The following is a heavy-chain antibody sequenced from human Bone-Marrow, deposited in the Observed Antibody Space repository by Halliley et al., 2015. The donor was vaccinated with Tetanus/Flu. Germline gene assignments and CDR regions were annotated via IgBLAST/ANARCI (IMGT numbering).Heavy chain of an antibody. Sequence: WVSIIYSSGSTDHADSVRGRFTVSRDTSKNTMYLQMDGLRAEDTAVYYCVREGYYENYAMDLWGQGATVTVSS. V-gene: IGHV3-53*01. CDR3: VREGYYENYAMDL. CDR2: IYSSGST. D-gene: IGHD3-22*01. J-gene: IGHJ6*02.